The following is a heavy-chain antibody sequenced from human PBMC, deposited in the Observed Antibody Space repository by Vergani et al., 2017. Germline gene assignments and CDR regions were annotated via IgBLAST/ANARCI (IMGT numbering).Heavy chain of an antibody. Sequence: QVQLVQSGAEVKKPGSSVKVSCKASGGTFSSYTISWVRQAPGQGLEWMGRIIPILGIANYDKKFQGRITITEDKSTSTAYMELSNLRADDTAVYYCARVGTSANRDYFEYWGQGTLVTVSS. V-gene: IGHV1-69*02. CDR1: GGTFSSYT. D-gene: IGHD1-14*01. J-gene: IGHJ4*02. CDR2: IIPILGIA. CDR3: ARVGTSANRDYFEY.